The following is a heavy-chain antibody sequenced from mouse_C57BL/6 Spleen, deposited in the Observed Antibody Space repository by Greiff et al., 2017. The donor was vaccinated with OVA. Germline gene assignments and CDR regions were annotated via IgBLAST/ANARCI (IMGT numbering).Heavy chain of an antibody. J-gene: IGHJ1*03. CDR2: IHPSDSDT. CDR1: GYTFTSYW. V-gene: IGHV1-74*01. CDR3: AHYYGSSPYWYFDV. Sequence: VKLQQPGAELVKPGASVKVSCKASGYTFTSYWMHWVKQRPGQGLEWIGRIHPSDSDTNYNQKFKGKATLTVDKSSSTAYMQLSSLTSEDSAVYYCAHYYGSSPYWYFDVWGTGTTVTVSS. D-gene: IGHD1-1*01.